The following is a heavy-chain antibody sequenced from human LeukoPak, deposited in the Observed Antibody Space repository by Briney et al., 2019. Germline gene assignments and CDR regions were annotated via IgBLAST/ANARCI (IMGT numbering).Heavy chain of an antibody. Sequence: GGSLRLSCSASGITFSDYAMHCVRQAPGKGLEYVSGISDDGGGTYYADSVKGRFTISRDNSKNALSLQMSSLRAEDTAVYYCVIDPYYYDSSGSQGIWGQGTLVTVSS. CDR2: ISDDGGGT. CDR3: VIDPYYYDSSGSQGI. D-gene: IGHD3-22*01. CDR1: GITFSDYA. V-gene: IGHV3-64D*06. J-gene: IGHJ4*02.